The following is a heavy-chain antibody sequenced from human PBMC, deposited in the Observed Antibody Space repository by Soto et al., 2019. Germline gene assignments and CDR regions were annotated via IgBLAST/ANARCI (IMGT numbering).Heavy chain of an antibody. V-gene: IGHV3-21*01. Sequence: GGSLRLSCAVSGFTFSSSGINWVRQAPGKGLEWVSFISSSSSYIYYADSVKGRFTISRDNAKNSLYLQMNSLRAEDTAVYYCASQSSEWLLFASWGQGTLVTVSS. CDR3: ASQSSEWLLFAS. CDR1: GFTFSSSG. CDR2: ISSSSSYI. D-gene: IGHD5-12*01. J-gene: IGHJ4*02.